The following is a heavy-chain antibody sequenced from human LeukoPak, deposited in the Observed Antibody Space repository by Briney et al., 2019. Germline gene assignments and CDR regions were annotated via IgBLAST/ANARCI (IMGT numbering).Heavy chain of an antibody. CDR2: IYYSGST. V-gene: IGHV4-30-4*01. CDR1: GGSISSGDYY. D-gene: IGHD3-22*01. Sequence: SQTLSLTCTVSGGSISSGDYYWSWIRQPPGKGLEWIGYIYYSGSTYYNPSLKSRVTISVDTSKNQFSLKLSSVTAADTAVYYCALRYYYDSSGYSPSWDAFDIWGQGTMVTVSP. J-gene: IGHJ3*02. CDR3: ALRYYYDSSGYSPSWDAFDI.